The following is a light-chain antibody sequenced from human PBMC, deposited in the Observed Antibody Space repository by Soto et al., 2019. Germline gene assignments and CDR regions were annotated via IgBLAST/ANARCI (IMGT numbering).Light chain of an antibody. V-gene: IGKV2-30*02. Sequence: DVVMTHSPLSLPVTLGQPASISCRSNQSLVHSDGIAYFSWFQQRPVRSPRRLIYKVSNRDSGVPARLSGSGSGTDFALKISRVEAEDVGVYYCMQGTHWPITFGQGTRLEIK. CDR1: QSLVHSDGIAY. CDR3: MQGTHWPIT. CDR2: KVS. J-gene: IGKJ5*01.